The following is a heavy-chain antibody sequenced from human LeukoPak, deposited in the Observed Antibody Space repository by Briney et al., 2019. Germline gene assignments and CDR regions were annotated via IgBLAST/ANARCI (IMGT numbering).Heavy chain of an antibody. CDR3: ARDVSLYCSSATCFHDAFDI. D-gene: IGHD2-2*01. CDR1: GFTVSSSY. V-gene: IGHV3-66*02. CDR2: IYSGGST. J-gene: IGHJ3*02. Sequence: GGSLRLSCAASGFTVSSSYMSWVRQAPGEGLEWVSVIYSGGSTDYADSVKGRFTISRDNSKNTLYLQMNSLRAEDTAVYYCARDVSLYCSSATCFHDAFDIWGQGTMVTVSS.